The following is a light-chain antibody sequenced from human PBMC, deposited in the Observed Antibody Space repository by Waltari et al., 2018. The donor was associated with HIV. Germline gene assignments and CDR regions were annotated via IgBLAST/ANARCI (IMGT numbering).Light chain of an antibody. CDR3: CSYAGTYTWV. V-gene: IGLV2-11*01. CDR1: KFGLSAYNS. Sequence: QSALTQPRSVSGSPGQSVTFSCAAIKFGLSAYNSVSWYQQRPGHAPKLILSNVNERPSGVPNRFSGSKSANTASLTISGLQAEDEATYFCCSYAGTYTWVFGGGTNLTV. J-gene: IGLJ3*02. CDR2: NVN.